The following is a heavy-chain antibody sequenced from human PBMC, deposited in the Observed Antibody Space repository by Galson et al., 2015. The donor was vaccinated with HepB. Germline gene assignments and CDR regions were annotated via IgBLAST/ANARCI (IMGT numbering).Heavy chain of an antibody. J-gene: IGHJ4*02. CDR3: AKVITGGSYYYFDY. CDR2: IRNSGVDT. V-gene: IGHV3-23*01. D-gene: IGHD1-26*01. Sequence: SLRLSCAASGFSFSSYAMSWVRQAPGKGLEWVSAIRNSGVDTYYPDSVRGRFIISRDNSKNTLSLQMDSLRAEDTAVYYCAKVITGGSYYYFDYWGQGTLVTVSS. CDR1: GFSFSSYA.